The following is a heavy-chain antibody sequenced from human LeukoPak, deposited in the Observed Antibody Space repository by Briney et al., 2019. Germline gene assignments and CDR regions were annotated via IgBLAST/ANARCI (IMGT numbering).Heavy chain of an antibody. V-gene: IGHV3-7*01. Sequence: GGSLRLSCAASGFPFSSFAMTWARQAPGKGLEWVANIKYDGSLKFYVDSVKGRFTISRDNAKNSLYLEMNSLRADDTAVYFCASSHDSSGNDWGQGTMVTVSS. CDR1: GFPFSSFA. D-gene: IGHD3-22*01. CDR3: ASSHDSSGND. J-gene: IGHJ4*02. CDR2: IKYDGSLK.